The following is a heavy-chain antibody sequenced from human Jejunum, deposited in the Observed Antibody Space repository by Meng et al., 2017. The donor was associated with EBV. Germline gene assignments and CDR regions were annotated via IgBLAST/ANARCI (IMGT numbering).Heavy chain of an antibody. CDR3: ARQGPSGRTFDY. J-gene: IGHJ4*02. CDR2: YYNSGST. CDR1: GGSISSSSYY. V-gene: IGHV4-39*01. Sequence: QRQLQASGPGLVKTSATLSLTCTVSGGSISSSSYYWGWIRQPPGKGLEWIGTYYNSGSTYYNPSLKSRVTISVDTSKNQFSLKLISVTAADTAAYYCARQGPSGRTFDYWGQGTLVTVSS. D-gene: IGHD1-26*01.